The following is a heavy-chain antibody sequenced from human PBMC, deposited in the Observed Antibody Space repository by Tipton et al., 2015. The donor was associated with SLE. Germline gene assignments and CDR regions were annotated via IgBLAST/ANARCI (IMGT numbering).Heavy chain of an antibody. D-gene: IGHD3-3*01. CDR2: IYSAGTTT. CDR1: GFSVSTNH. J-gene: IGHJ4*02. Sequence: SLRLSCATSGFSVSTNHMSWVRQAPGKGLEWVSFIYSAGTTTYYADSVKGRFTISRDNSKNTLYLQMNSLRDEDTAVYYCAKLGLGVVIDYWGQGTLVTVSS. V-gene: IGHV3-23*03. CDR3: AKLGLGVVIDY.